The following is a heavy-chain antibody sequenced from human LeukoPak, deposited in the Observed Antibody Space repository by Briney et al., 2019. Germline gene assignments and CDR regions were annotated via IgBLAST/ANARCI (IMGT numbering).Heavy chain of an antibody. CDR1: GYTFTSYA. CDR3: ARVGYYSYGPHLGYYFDY. Sequence: ASVTVSCAASGYTFTSYAMHWVRQAPGQRLEWMGWINAGNGNTKYSQKFQGRVTITRDTSASTAYMELSSLRSEDTAVYYCARVGYYSYGPHLGYYFDYWGQGTLVTVSS. V-gene: IGHV1-3*01. D-gene: IGHD5-18*01. J-gene: IGHJ4*02. CDR2: INAGNGNT.